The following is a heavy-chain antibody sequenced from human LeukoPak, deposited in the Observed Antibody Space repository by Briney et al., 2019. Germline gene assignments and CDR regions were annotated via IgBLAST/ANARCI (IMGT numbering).Heavy chain of an antibody. V-gene: IGHV4-39*07. CDR3: AREGGPYRPLDY. J-gene: IGHJ4*02. CDR1: GGSISSSGYY. CDR2: VNLQGST. Sequence: SETLSLTCTVSGGSISSSGYYWGWSRQPPGKGLEWIGEVNLQGSTNYNPSLMGRVAISVDTSENHISLQLTSVTAADTAVYYCAREGGPYRPLDYSGQGTLVTVSS.